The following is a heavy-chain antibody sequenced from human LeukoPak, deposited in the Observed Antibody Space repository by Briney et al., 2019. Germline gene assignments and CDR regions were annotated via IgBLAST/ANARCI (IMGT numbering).Heavy chain of an antibody. Sequence: PGRSLRLSCAASGFTFSSYGMHWVRQAPGKGLEWVAVIWYDGSNKYYADSVKGRFTISRENSKNTLYMQMNSLRAEDKAVYYCAKDQLYGGYEGFLGFRYWGQGTLVTVSS. V-gene: IGHV3-33*06. D-gene: IGHD5-12*01. CDR3: AKDQLYGGYEGFLGFRY. CDR2: IWYDGSNK. CDR1: GFTFSSYG. J-gene: IGHJ4*02.